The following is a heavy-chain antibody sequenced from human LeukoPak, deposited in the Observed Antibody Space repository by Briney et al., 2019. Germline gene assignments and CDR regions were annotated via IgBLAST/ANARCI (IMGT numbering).Heavy chain of an antibody. CDR1: GFSFRDFW. CDR3: AKEEMPHAFDL. V-gene: IGHV3-23*01. Sequence: GGSLRLSCAASGFSFRDFWMTWVRQAPGRGLEWVAVISGPGPSTVYADSVKGRFTISRDNSKNTLFLQLDSLRVEDTAIYYCAKEEMPHAFDLWGQGTMVTVSS. CDR2: ISGPGPST. J-gene: IGHJ3*01. D-gene: IGHD5-24*01.